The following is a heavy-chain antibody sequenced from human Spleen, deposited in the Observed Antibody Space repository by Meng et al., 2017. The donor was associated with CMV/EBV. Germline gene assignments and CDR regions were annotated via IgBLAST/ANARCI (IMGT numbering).Heavy chain of an antibody. D-gene: IGHD2-15*01. V-gene: IGHV3-30*02. Sequence: SYGMHWVRQAPGKGLEWVAFIRYDGSNKYYADSVKGRFTISRDNSKNTLYLQMNSLRAEDTAVYYCAKDHEVVAATPWVGEHNWFDPWGQGTLVTVSS. CDR3: AKDHEVVAATPWVGEHNWFDP. CDR2: IRYDGSNK. J-gene: IGHJ5*02. CDR1: SYG.